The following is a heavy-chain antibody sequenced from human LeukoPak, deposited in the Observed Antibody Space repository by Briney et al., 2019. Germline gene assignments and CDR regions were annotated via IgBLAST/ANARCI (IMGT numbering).Heavy chain of an antibody. CDR3: AKIHSDGFDY. CDR1: GGSISSYY. CDR2: IYYSGST. D-gene: IGHD2-21*01. J-gene: IGHJ4*02. Sequence: SETLSLTCTVSGGSISSYYWSWIRQPRGKGLEWIGYIYYSGSTNCNPSLKSRVTISVDTSKNQFSLKLSSVTAADTAVYYCAKIHSDGFDYWGQGTLVTVSS. V-gene: IGHV4-59*01.